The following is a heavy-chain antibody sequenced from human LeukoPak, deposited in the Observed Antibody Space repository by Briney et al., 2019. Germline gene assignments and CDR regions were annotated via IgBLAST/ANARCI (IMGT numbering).Heavy chain of an antibody. V-gene: IGHV1-2*02. CDR1: GYTFTGSC. Sequence: ASVKVSCKASGYTFTGSCMHWVRRAPGQGLEWMGWINPNTGDTKCTQKYQGRVTLTRDTTISTAYLELSSLTSDDTAVYYCASQLHYWGQGTLVTVSS. J-gene: IGHJ4*02. CDR3: ASQLHY. D-gene: IGHD1-1*01. CDR2: INPNTGDT.